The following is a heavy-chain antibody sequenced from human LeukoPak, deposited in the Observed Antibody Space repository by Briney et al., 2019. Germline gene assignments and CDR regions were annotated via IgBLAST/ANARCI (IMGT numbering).Heavy chain of an antibody. CDR2: INPNSGVT. D-gene: IGHD6-19*01. V-gene: IGHV1-2*02. CDR1: GYTFIGYY. CDR3: AITYTSGSGDAFDV. J-gene: IGHJ3*01. Sequence: ASVKVSCKASGYTFIGYYIHWVRQAPGQGLEWMGWINPNSGVTNYGQKFQGRVTMTRDTSISTAYMDLSRLRSDDTAVYFCAITYTSGSGDAFDVWGQGTIVAVSS.